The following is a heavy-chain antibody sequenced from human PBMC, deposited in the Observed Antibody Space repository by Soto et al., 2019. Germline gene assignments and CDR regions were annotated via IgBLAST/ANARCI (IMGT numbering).Heavy chain of an antibody. Sequence: EVQLVESGGGLVQPGGSLRLSCAASGFNVSKNYMSWVRLAPGRGLEWVSVIYRGRSTYYADSVKGRVTIARQTSENAMSLQRNRLRADDTALYYCAREYQAYGSGSTDAFDIWGQGTLVTVSS. V-gene: IGHV3-53*04. CDR1: GFNVSKNY. J-gene: IGHJ3*02. D-gene: IGHD3-10*01. CDR3: AREYQAYGSGSTDAFDI. CDR2: IYRGRST.